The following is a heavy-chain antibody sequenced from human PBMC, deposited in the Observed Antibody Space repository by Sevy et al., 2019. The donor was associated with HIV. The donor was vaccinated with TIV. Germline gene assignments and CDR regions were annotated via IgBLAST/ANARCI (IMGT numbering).Heavy chain of an antibody. CDR1: GFTFSSYA. J-gene: IGHJ3*02. D-gene: IGHD2-21*02. CDR2: ISGSGGST. V-gene: IGHV3-23*01. Sequence: GGSLRLSCAASGFTFSSYAMSWVRQAPGKGLEWVSAISGSGGSTYYADSVKGRFTISRDNSKNTLYLQMNSLRAEDTAVYYCAKLAYCGGDCYPAGAFDIWGQGTMVTVSS. CDR3: AKLAYCGGDCYPAGAFDI.